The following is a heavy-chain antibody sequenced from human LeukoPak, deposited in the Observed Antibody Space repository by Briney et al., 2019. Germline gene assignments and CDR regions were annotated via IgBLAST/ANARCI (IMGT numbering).Heavy chain of an antibody. D-gene: IGHD2-15*01. Sequence: ASVKVSCKASGGTFSSYAISWVRQAPGQGLEWMGRIIPILGIANYAQKFQGRVTITADKSTSTAYMELSSLRSEDTAVYYCARVVAATSYYYYGMDAWGQGTTVTVSS. CDR3: ARVVAATSYYYYGMDA. V-gene: IGHV1-69*04. J-gene: IGHJ6*02. CDR1: GGTFSSYA. CDR2: IIPILGIA.